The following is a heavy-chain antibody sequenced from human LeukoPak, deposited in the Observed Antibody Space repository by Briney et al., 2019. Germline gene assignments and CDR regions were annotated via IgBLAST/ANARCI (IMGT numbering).Heavy chain of an antibody. Sequence: SAKVSCKASGGTFSSYAISWVRQAPGQGLEWMGGIIPIFGTANYAQKFQGRVTITADESTSTAYMELSSLRSEDTAVYYCAREAGSGSYAAFWGQGTLVTVSS. CDR3: AREAGSGSYAAF. D-gene: IGHD3-10*01. V-gene: IGHV1-69*01. J-gene: IGHJ4*02. CDR1: GGTFSSYA. CDR2: IIPIFGTA.